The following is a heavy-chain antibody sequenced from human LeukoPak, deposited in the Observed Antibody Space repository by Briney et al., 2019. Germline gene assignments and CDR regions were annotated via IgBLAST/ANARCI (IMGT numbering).Heavy chain of an antibody. D-gene: IGHD1-26*01. Sequence: SETLSLTCTVSGGSISSSSYYWGWIRQPPGKGLEWIGSIYYSGSTYYNPSLKSRVTISVDTSKNQFSLKLSSVTAANTAVYYCARANSGSYPMFDYWGQGTLVTVSS. CDR2: IYYSGST. CDR1: GGSISSSSYY. J-gene: IGHJ4*02. CDR3: ARANSGSYPMFDY. V-gene: IGHV4-39*07.